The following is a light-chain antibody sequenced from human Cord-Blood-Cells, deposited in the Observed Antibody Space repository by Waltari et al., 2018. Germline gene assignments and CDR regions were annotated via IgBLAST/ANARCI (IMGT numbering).Light chain of an antibody. V-gene: IGLV2-23*01. CDR1: SSDVGSYNR. Sequence: QSALTQPASVSGSPGQSITISCTGTSSDVGSYNRVPWYQQPPGKAPKLMIYEGSKRPSGLSTRFLGSKSGNTASLTISGLQAEDEADHYCCSYAGSSTWVFGAGTNLTVL. J-gene: IGLJ3*02. CDR2: EGS. CDR3: CSYAGSSTWV.